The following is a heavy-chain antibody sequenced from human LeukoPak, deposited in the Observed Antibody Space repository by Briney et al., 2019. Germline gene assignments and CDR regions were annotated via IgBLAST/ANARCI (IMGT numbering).Heavy chain of an antibody. CDR3: ASLRLSDAFDI. V-gene: IGHV4-30-4*01. CDR1: GGSISSGDYY. Sequence: PSQTLSLTCTVSGGSISSGDYYWSWSRQPPGKGLEWIGYIYYSGSTYYNPSLKSRVTISVDTSKNQFSLKLSSVTAADTAVYYCASLRLSDAFDIWGQGTMVTVSS. CDR2: IYYSGST. D-gene: IGHD5-12*01. J-gene: IGHJ3*02.